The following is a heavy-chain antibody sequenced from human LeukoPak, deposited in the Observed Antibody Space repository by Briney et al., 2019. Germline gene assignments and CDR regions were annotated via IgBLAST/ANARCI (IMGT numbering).Heavy chain of an antibody. CDR2: ISGSGGST. V-gene: IGHV3-23*01. Sequence: GGSLRLSCAASGFTFSSYAMSWVRQAPGKGLEWVSAISGSGGSTYYADSVKGRFTISRDNSKNELYLQMNSLRAEDTAVYYCAKDRFGGYCSGGSCYSGFIGGYWGQGTLVTVSS. J-gene: IGHJ4*02. CDR3: AKDRFGGYCSGGSCYSGFIGGY. D-gene: IGHD2-15*01. CDR1: GFTFSSYA.